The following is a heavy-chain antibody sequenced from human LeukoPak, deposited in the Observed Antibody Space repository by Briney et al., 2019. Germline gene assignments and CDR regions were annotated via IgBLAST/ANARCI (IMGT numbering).Heavy chain of an antibody. V-gene: IGHV4-59*08. Sequence: PSETLSLTCSVSGDSNSLYYWSWIRQPPGKGLEWIAYISYSGSANYSPSLKSRVTVSVDTSKNQFSLKLSSVTAADTAVYYCARSAIDAFDIWGQGTMVTVSS. CDR2: ISYSGSA. D-gene: IGHD6-25*01. J-gene: IGHJ3*02. CDR1: GDSNSLYY. CDR3: ARSAIDAFDI.